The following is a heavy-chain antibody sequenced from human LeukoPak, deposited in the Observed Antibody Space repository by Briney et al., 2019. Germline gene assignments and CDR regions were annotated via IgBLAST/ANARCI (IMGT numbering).Heavy chain of an antibody. J-gene: IGHJ4*02. D-gene: IGHD3-22*01. Sequence: PGGSLRLSCAASGLTFRNAWMSWVRQAPGKGLEWVGRIKSRADGGTTDYAAPVRDRFTISRDDPKNTLYLQMNSLKIEDTAVYYCSTTYYYDSSEGYWGQGTLVTVSS. CDR1: GLTFRNAW. CDR2: IKSRADGGTT. CDR3: STTYYYDSSEGY. V-gene: IGHV3-15*01.